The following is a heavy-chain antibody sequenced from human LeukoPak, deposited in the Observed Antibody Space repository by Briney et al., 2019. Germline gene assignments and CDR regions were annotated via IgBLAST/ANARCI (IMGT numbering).Heavy chain of an antibody. Sequence: ASVKVSCKASGYTFTGYYMHWVRQAPGQGLEWMGWINPNSGGTNYAQKFQGRVTMTRDTSISTAYMELSRLRSDDTAVYYCARATMVRHGFGPWGQGTLVTVSS. CDR2: INPNSGGT. D-gene: IGHD3-10*01. CDR3: ARATMVRHGFGP. J-gene: IGHJ5*02. CDR1: GYTFTGYY. V-gene: IGHV1-2*02.